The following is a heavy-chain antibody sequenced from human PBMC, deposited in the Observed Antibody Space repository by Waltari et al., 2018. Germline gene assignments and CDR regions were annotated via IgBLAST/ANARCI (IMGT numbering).Heavy chain of an antibody. Sequence: QVQLVESGGGVVQPGRSLRLSCAASGVTFTSYGMPWVRQAQGKGLELVAVMWYDGSNQYYADSVKGRFTISRDISKSTLYLQMNSLGPQDTAVYYCARQGYSGSSPTYDYWGQGTLVTVSS. CDR3: ARQGYSGSSPTYDY. D-gene: IGHD6-13*01. V-gene: IGHV3-33*01. CDR1: GVTFTSYG. CDR2: MWYDGSNQ. J-gene: IGHJ4*02.